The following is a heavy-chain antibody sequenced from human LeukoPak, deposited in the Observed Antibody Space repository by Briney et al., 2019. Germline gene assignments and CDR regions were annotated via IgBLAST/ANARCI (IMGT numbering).Heavy chain of an antibody. D-gene: IGHD1-26*01. J-gene: IGHJ4*02. CDR1: GFTFSSYA. Sequence: GGSLRLSCAASGFTFSSYAMSWIRQAPGKGLEWVSTISGSGGSTYYADSVKGRFTISRDNSKNTLYLQMNSLRAEDTAVYYCAKEEYSGSLLTLDYWGQGTLVTVSS. CDR2: ISGSGGST. V-gene: IGHV3-23*01. CDR3: AKEEYSGSLLTLDY.